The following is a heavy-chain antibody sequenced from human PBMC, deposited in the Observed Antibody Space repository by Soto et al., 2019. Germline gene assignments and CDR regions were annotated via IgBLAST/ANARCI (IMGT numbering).Heavy chain of an antibody. CDR2: IYYSGST. J-gene: IGHJ6*02. Sequence: QVQLQESGPGLVKPSQTLSLTCTVSGGSISSGGYFWSWIRQHPGKGLEWIGYIYYSGSTYYNPSLKNRVTISVATSQNQVSLKLSSVTAPDTAVYYCARDVDWGSGGMDVWGQGTTVTVSS. CDR1: GGSISSGGYF. D-gene: IGHD2-21*01. CDR3: ARDVDWGSGGMDV. V-gene: IGHV4-31*03.